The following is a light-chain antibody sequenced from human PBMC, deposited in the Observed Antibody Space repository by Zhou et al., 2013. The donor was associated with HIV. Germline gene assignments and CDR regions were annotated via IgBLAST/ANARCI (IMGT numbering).Light chain of an antibody. V-gene: IGKV1D-16*01. CDR3: QQYYSNPWT. Sequence: DIQMTQSPSTLSASVGDRVTITCRASQGISSWLAWYQQKPGKAPKFLIYGASTLQTGVPSRFSGSGSGTDFTLTISCLQSEDFAAYYCQQYYSNPWTFGQGTKVEIK. CDR1: QGISSW. CDR2: GAS. J-gene: IGKJ1*01.